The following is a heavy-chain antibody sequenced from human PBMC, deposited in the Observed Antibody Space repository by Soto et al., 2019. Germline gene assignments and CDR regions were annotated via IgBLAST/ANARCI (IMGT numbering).Heavy chain of an antibody. CDR3: ARQVETYYDILTGNFDY. J-gene: IGHJ4*02. D-gene: IGHD3-9*01. CDR2: IYYSGST. CDR1: GGSISSSSYY. V-gene: IGHV4-39*01. Sequence: SEILSLTCTVSGGSISSSSYYWGWIRQPPGKGLEWIGSIYYSGSTYYNPSLKSRVTISVDTSKNQFSLKLSSVTAADTAVYYCARQVETYYDILTGNFDYWGQGTLVTVSS.